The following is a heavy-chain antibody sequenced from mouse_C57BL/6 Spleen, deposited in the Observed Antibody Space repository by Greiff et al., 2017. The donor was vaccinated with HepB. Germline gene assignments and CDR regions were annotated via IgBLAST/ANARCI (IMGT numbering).Heavy chain of an antibody. Sequence: QVHVKQPGAELVMPGASVKLSCKASGYTFTSYWMHWVKQRPGQGLEWIGEIDPSDSYTNYNQKFKVKSTLTVDKSSSTAYMQLSSLTSEDSAVYYCARYDFYFDYWGQGTTLTVSS. D-gene: IGHD2-4*01. V-gene: IGHV1-69*01. CDR3: ARYDFYFDY. CDR1: GYTFTSYW. CDR2: IDPSDSYT. J-gene: IGHJ2*01.